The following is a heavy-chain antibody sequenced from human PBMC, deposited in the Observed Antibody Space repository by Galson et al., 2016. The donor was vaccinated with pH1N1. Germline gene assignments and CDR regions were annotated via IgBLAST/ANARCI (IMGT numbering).Heavy chain of an antibody. D-gene: IGHD5-12*01. CDR1: GFTFTSYA. CDR2: ILYDGTNE. V-gene: IGHV3-30*04. J-gene: IGHJ4*02. CDR3: ARDSEYSGNEGFN. Sequence: SLRLSCAASGFTFTSYAMHWVRQAPGKGLEWVAVILYDGTNEYYADSVKCRFTISRDKAQSTGYLQRNSLRTEDTAVYYCARDSEYSGNEGFNWDQGTLVIVSS.